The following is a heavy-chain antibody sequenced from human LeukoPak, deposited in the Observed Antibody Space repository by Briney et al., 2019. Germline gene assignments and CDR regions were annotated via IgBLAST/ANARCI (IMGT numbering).Heavy chain of an antibody. V-gene: IGHV3-23*01. CDR2: ISGSGGST. Sequence: GGSLRLSYAPCRFTFRRCALLWVRQAPGKGLEWVSAISGSGGSTYYADSVKGRFTISRDNSKNTLYLQMNSLRAEATAVYYCAKGSVAGTEYFQHWGQGTLVTVSS. CDR1: RFTFRRCA. J-gene: IGHJ1*01. D-gene: IGHD6-19*01. CDR3: AKGSVAGTEYFQH.